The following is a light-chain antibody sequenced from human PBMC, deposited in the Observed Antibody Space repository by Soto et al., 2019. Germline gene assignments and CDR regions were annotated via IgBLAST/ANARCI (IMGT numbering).Light chain of an antibody. CDR3: QQYHSCSFT. CDR2: GAS. V-gene: IGKV3-15*01. Sequence: EIMLTQSPVTLSVSPGERATLSCRASQSVSSNFLAWYQQKPGQAPSLLIYGASTRATGIPARFSGSGSGTEFTLTISSLQPEDFAVYYCQQYHSCSFTFGQGTRLEIK. CDR1: QSVSSN. J-gene: IGKJ5*01.